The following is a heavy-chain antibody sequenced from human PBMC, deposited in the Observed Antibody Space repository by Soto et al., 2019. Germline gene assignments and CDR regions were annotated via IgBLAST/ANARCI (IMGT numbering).Heavy chain of an antibody. D-gene: IGHD6-13*01. Sequence: QVQLVQSGAEVKKPGSSVKVSCKASGGTFSSYTISWVRQAPGQGLEWMGRIIPILGIANYAQKFQGRVTXXAXKXXSTAYMELSSLRSEDTAVYYCASASGIAAAGGMDVWGQGTTVTVSS. V-gene: IGHV1-69*02. CDR3: ASASGIAAAGGMDV. J-gene: IGHJ6*02. CDR2: IIPILGIA. CDR1: GGTFSSYT.